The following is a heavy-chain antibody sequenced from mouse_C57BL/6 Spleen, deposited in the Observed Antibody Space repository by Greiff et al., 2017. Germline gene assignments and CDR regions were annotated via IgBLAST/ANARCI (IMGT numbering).Heavy chain of an antibody. CDR1: GYTFTSYW. CDR3: ARIGSRTGYFDV. D-gene: IGHD1-1*01. V-gene: IGHV1-69*01. Sequence: QVQLQQPGAELVMPGASVKLSCKASGYTFTSYWMHWVKQRPGQGLEWIGEIDPSDSYTNYNQKFKGKSTLTVDKSSSTAYMQLSSLTSEDSAVYYCARIGSRTGYFDVWGTGTTVTVSS. J-gene: IGHJ1*03. CDR2: IDPSDSYT.